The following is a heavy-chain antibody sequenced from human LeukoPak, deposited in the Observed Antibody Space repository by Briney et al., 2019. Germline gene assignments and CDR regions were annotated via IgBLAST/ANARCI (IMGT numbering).Heavy chain of an antibody. CDR3: AKERGYSSSFDY. V-gene: IGHV3-9*01. CDR1: GFTFDDYA. J-gene: IGHJ4*02. CDR2: ISWNSGSI. Sequence: RGRSLRLSCAASGFTFDDYAMHWVRQAPGKGLEWVSGISWNSGSIGYADSVKGRFTISRDNAKNSLYLQMNSLRAEDTALYYCAKERGYSSSFDYWGQGTLVTVSS. D-gene: IGHD6-13*01.